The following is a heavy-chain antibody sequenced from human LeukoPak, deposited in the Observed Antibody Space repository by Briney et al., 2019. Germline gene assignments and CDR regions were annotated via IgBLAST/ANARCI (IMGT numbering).Heavy chain of an antibody. J-gene: IGHJ4*02. CDR3: ATQRGSYRWGTDFDY. CDR1: GYTFTGYY. Sequence: SVKVSCKASGYTFTGYYMHWVRQAPGQGLEWMGWINPNSGDTKYAQKFQGRVTMTRDTSISTAYMELSRLRSDDTAVYYCATQRGSYRWGTDFDYWGQGTLVTVSS. D-gene: IGHD3-16*01. CDR2: INPNSGDT. V-gene: IGHV1-2*02.